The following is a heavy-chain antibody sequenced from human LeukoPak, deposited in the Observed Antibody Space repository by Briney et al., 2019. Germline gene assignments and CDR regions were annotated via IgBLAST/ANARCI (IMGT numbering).Heavy chain of an antibody. Sequence: GGSLRLSCAASGFTFSSEWVSWVRQAPGKGLEWVANIKQDGSEMYCVDSVKGRFTISRDNAKNSLYLQMNSLRAEDAAVYYCAKLGFVGASNYWGQGTLVTVSS. CDR3: AKLGFVGASNY. J-gene: IGHJ4*02. CDR1: GFTFSSEW. V-gene: IGHV3-7*01. D-gene: IGHD1-26*01. CDR2: IKQDGSEM.